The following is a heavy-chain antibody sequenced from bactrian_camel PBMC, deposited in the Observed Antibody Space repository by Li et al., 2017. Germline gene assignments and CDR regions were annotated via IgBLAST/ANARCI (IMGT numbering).Heavy chain of an antibody. D-gene: IGHD3*01. J-gene: IGHJ4*01. CDR2: IDSDGST. V-gene: IGHV3S57*01. Sequence: SCAASGYTVSSGCMGWFRQAPGKEREGVAAIDSDGSTSYADSVKGRFTISQDSAKNTLYLQMNGLKPLDTATYICAAARCEGSIDFDYDYWGQGTQVTVS. CDR1: GYTVSSGC. CDR3: AAARCEGSIDFDYDY.